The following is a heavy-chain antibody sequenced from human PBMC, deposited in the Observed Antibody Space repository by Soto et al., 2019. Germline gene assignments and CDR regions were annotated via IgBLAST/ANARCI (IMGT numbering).Heavy chain of an antibody. V-gene: IGHV4-39*01. CDR3: ARLEGLATISYYFDF. CDR2: IYYRGNA. Sequence: QLQLQESGPGLVKPSETLSLTCSVSDDSINSDKYYWGWIRQPPGKGLEWIGSIYYRGNAYYNPTLQTRVTTSLDKSRSQLALKLNSATAADSAVYFCARLEGLATISYYFDFWGPGALVTVSS. J-gene: IGHJ4*02. CDR1: DDSINSDKYY. D-gene: IGHD3-9*01.